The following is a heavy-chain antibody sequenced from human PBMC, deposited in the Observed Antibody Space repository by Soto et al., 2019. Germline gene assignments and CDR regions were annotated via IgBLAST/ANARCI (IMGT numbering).Heavy chain of an antibody. D-gene: IGHD6-19*01. CDR3: VGEVADSGGRIDY. J-gene: IGHJ4*02. CDR2: LSTTGRYI. Sequence: PGGSLRLSCVPSGFSVNGYSMSWVRQAPGKGLEWISCLSTTGRYIYYADSVKGRFTISRDDAKNSLFLQMNSLRAEDTAVYYCVGEVADSGGRIDYWGQGTLVTVSS. CDR1: GFSVNGYS. V-gene: IGHV3-21*01.